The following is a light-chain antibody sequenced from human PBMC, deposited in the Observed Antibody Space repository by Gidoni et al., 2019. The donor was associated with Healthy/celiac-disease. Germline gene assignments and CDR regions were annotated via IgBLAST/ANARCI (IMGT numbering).Light chain of an antibody. CDR3: QQSYSTPHLT. V-gene: IGKV1-39*01. CDR2: AAS. CDR1: QSISSY. Sequence: DIQMTQSPSSLSASVGDRVTITCRASQSISSYLNWYQQKPGKAPKLLIYAASSLQSGVPSRFSGSGSGTDFTLTISSLQPEAFATYYCQQSYSTPHLTFGPGTKVDIK. J-gene: IGKJ3*01.